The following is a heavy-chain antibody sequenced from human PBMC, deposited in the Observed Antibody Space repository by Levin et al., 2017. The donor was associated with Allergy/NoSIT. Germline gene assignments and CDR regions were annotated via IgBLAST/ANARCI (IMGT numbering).Heavy chain of an antibody. CDR1: GFTFSSNA. V-gene: IGHV3-30*04. CDR2: ISYDGSNK. CDR3: ASGTRYNYGYWGDY. J-gene: IGHJ4*01. Sequence: LSLTCAASGFTFSSNAMHWVRQAPGKGLEWVAVISYDGSNKYYADSVKGRFTISRDNSKNTLYLQMNSLRVEDTAVDYCASGTRYNYGYWGDYWGQGTLVTVCS. D-gene: IGHD5-18*01.